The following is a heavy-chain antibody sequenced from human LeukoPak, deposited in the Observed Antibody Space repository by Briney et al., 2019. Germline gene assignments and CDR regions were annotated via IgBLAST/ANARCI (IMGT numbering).Heavy chain of an antibody. Sequence: PGGSLRLSCAASGFTFSSYAMSWVRQAPGKGLEWVSAISGSGGSTYYADSVKGRFTISRDNSKNTLYLQMNSLRAEDTAVYYCAKDSFMITFGGVMDNWGQGTLVTVSS. V-gene: IGHV3-23*01. D-gene: IGHD3-16*01. CDR3: AKDSFMITFGGVMDN. CDR1: GFTFSSYA. J-gene: IGHJ4*02. CDR2: ISGSGGST.